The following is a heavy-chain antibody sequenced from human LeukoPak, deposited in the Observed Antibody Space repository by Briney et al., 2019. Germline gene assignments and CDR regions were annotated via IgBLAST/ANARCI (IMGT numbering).Heavy chain of an antibody. CDR2: TNPNSGGT. V-gene: IGHV1-2*02. CDR1: GYTFTGYY. D-gene: IGHD2-15*01. CDR3: AVGYCSGGSRRTDYGMDV. Sequence: ASVKVSCKASGYTFTGYYMHWVRQAPGQGLEWMGWTNPNSGGTNYAQKFQGRVTMTRDTSISTAYMELSRLRSDDTAVYYCAVGYCSGGSRRTDYGMDVWGQGTTVTVSS. J-gene: IGHJ6*02.